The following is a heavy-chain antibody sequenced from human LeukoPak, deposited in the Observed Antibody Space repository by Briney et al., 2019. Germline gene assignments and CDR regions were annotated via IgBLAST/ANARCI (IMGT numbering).Heavy chain of an antibody. CDR1: GASIINYY. J-gene: IGHJ4*02. D-gene: IGHD3-10*01. V-gene: IGHV4-59*01. CDR2: IYSNGET. Sequence: SETLSLTCTVSGASIINYYWSWIRQPPGKGLEWIAYIYSNGETNYDPSLKSRVTISLDTSKKQLSLKVRSVTAADTAVYYCASLRGSGSWDCGYWGQGTLVTVSS. CDR3: ASLRGSGSWDCGY.